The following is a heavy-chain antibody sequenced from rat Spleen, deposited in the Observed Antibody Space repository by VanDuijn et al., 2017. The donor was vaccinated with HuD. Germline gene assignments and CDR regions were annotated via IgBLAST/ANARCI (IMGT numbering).Heavy chain of an antibody. V-gene: IGHV5-19*01. D-gene: IGHD1-12*02. CDR3: ARSDGTHYYLPFIY. CDR2: ISPSGGST. Sequence: VQLVESGGGLVQPGKSLKLSCSASGFTFSTYGMHWVRQAPTKGLEWVASISPSGGSTYYRDSVKGRFTISRDNARSTLYLQMDSLRSEDTATYYCARSDGTHYYLPFIYWGQGTQVTVSS. J-gene: IGHJ3*01. CDR1: GFTFSTYG.